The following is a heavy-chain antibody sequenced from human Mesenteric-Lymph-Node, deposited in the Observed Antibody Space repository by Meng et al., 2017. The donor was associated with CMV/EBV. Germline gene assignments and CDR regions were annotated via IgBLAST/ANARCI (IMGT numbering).Heavy chain of an antibody. CDR2: IIPIFGTA. CDR1: GGTFSSYA. Sequence: SVKVSCKASGGTFSSYAISWVRQAPGQGLEWMGGIIPIFGTANYVQKFQGRVTITTDESTSTAYMELSSLRSEDTAVYYCAGELGDLWSGPEGFDCWGQGTLVTVSS. CDR3: AGELGDLWSGPEGFDC. V-gene: IGHV1-69*05. J-gene: IGHJ4*02. D-gene: IGHD3-3*01.